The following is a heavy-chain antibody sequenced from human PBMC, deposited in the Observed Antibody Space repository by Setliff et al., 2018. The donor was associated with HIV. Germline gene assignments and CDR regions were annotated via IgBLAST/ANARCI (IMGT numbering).Heavy chain of an antibody. J-gene: IGHJ6*03. CDR3: AREGGSERMPFFYYYMDV. CDR1: GFIFDGYA. CDR2: ISWDGATT. D-gene: IGHD3-10*01. Sequence: GGSLRLSCAASGFIFDGYAMHWVRQVPGKGLEWVALISWDGATTNHADSVEGRFTISRDSSKNSLYLQMNSLRTEDTALYYCAREGGSERMPFFYYYMDVWGKGTTVTVSS. V-gene: IGHV3-43*01.